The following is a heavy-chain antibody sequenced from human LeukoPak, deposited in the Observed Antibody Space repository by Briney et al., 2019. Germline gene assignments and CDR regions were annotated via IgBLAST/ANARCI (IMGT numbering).Heavy chain of an antibody. CDR3: ARGNGGSYFDFWLDP. CDR2: IIPIFGTA. CDR1: GGTFSSYA. V-gene: IGHV1-69*06. D-gene: IGHD1-26*01. J-gene: IGHJ5*02. Sequence: SVKVSCKASGGTFSSYAISWVRQAPGQGLEWMGGIIPIFGTANYAQKFQGRVTITADKSTSTAYMELSSLRSEDTAVYYCARGNGGSYFDFWLDPWGQGTLVTVSS.